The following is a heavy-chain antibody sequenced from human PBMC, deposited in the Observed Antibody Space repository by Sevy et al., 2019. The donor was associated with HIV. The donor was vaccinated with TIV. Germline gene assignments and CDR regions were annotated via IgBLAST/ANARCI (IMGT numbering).Heavy chain of an antibody. J-gene: IGHJ6*02. CDR2: ISYDGSNK. D-gene: IGHD6-19*01. CDR1: GFTFSSYA. Sequence: GGSLRLSCAASGFTFSSYAMHWVRQAPGKGLEWVAVISYDGSNKYYADSVKGRFTISRDNSKNTLYLQMNSLRAEDTAVYYCARAEAVAGTYYYYYGMDVWRQGTTVTVSS. CDR3: ARAEAVAGTYYYYYGMDV. V-gene: IGHV3-30-3*01.